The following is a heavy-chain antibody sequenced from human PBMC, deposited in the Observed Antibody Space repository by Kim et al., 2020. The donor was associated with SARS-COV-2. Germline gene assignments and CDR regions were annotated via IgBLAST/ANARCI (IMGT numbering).Heavy chain of an antibody. CDR3: AREGSWGYYGMDV. Sequence: SETLSLTCTVSGGSISSSSYYWGWIRQPPGKGLEWIGSIYYSGSTYYNPSLKSRVTISVDTSKNQFSLKLSSVTAADTAVYYCAREGSWGYYGMDVWGQGTTVTVSS. V-gene: IGHV4-39*07. J-gene: IGHJ6*02. D-gene: IGHD7-27*01. CDR1: GGSISSSSYY. CDR2: IYYSGST.